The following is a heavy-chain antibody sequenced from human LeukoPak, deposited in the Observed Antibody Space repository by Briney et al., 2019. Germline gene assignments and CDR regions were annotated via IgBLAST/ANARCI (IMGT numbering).Heavy chain of an antibody. J-gene: IGHJ5*02. V-gene: IGHV4-34*01. Sequence: SETLSLTCAVYGGSFSGYYWSWIRQSPGKGLEWIGSIYHSGNTYYSPSLKSRVTISVDTSKNQFSLKLSSVTAADTAVYYCARAYSSSWYFNWFDPWGQGTLVTVSS. D-gene: IGHD6-13*01. CDR2: IYHSGNT. CDR3: ARAYSSSWYFNWFDP. CDR1: GGSFSGYY.